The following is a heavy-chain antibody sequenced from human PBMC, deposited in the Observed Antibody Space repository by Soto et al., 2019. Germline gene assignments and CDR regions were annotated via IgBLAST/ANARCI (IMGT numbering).Heavy chain of an antibody. J-gene: IGHJ5*02. Sequence: GESLKISCKGSGYSFTSYWIGWVRQMPGKGLEWMGIIYPGDSDTRYSPSFQGQVTISADKSISTAYLQWSSLKASDTAMYYCARCFAAAGTYFWFDPWGQGTLVTVSS. CDR3: ARCFAAAGTYFWFDP. CDR1: GYSFTSYW. D-gene: IGHD6-13*01. V-gene: IGHV5-51*01. CDR2: IYPGDSDT.